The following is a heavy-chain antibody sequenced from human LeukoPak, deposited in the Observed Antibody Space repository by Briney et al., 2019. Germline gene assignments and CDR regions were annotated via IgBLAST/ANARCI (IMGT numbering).Heavy chain of an antibody. CDR1: GYSISSGYY. Sequence: PSETLSLTCTVSGYSISSGYYWGWIRPPPGKGLEWIGSIYHSGSTYYNPSLKSRVTISVDTSKNQFSLKLSSVTAADTAVYYCARGEWSGSYFNRWYYFDYWGQGTLVTVSS. J-gene: IGHJ4*02. CDR2: IYHSGST. V-gene: IGHV4-38-2*02. D-gene: IGHD1-26*01. CDR3: ARGEWSGSYFNRWYYFDY.